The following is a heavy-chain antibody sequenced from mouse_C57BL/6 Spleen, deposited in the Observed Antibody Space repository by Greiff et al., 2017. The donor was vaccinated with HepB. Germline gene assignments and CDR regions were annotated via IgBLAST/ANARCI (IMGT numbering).Heavy chain of an antibody. V-gene: IGHV1-7*01. CDR2: INPSSGYT. J-gene: IGHJ2*01. CDR3: ARSDPVLLRPYAGRIDY. CDR1: GYTFTSYW. D-gene: IGHD1-1*01. Sequence: QVQLQQSGAELAKPGASVKLSCKASGYTFTSYWMHWVKQRPGQGLEWIGYINPSSGYTKYNQKFKDKATLTADKSSSTAYMQLSSLTYEDSAVYYCARSDPVLLRPYAGRIDYWGQGTTLTVSS.